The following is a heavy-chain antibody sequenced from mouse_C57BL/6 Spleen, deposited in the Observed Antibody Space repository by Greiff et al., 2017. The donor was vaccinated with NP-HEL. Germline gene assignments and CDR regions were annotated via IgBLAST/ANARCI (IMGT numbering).Heavy chain of an antibody. V-gene: IGHV1-72*01. CDR1: GYTFTSYW. Sequence: QVQLKQPGAELVKPGASVKLSCKASGYTFTSYWMHWLKQRPGRGLEWIGRIDPNSGGTTYNEKFKSKATLTVDKPSSTAYMQLSSLTSEDSAVYYCARGGSSGYGFAYWGQGTLVTVSA. CDR3: ARGGSSGYGFAY. D-gene: IGHD3-2*02. CDR2: IDPNSGGT. J-gene: IGHJ3*01.